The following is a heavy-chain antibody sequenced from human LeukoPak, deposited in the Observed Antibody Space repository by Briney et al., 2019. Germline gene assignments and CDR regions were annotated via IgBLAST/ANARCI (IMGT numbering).Heavy chain of an antibody. J-gene: IGHJ4*02. D-gene: IGHD3-9*01. CDR1: GFTFDDYA. Sequence: GGSLRLSCAASGFTFDDYAMHWVRQAPGKGLELVSLISWDGGSTYYADSVKGRFTISRDNSKNSLYLQMNSLRAEDTALYYCAKVLLRYFDWLPFDYWGQGTLVTVSS. CDR3: AKVLLRYFDWLPFDY. CDR2: ISWDGGST. V-gene: IGHV3-43D*04.